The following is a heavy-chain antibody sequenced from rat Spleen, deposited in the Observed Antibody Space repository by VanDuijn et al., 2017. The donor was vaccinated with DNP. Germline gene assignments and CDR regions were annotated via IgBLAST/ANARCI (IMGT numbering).Heavy chain of an antibody. CDR3: ARDGPYYFDY. CDR1: GFSLTSYY. V-gene: IGHV2-65*01. J-gene: IGHJ2*01. Sequence: QVQLKESGPGLVQPSQTLSLTCTVSGFSLTSYYMQWVRQTPGKGLEWMGFIRSGGSTEYNSEFKSRLSINRDTSKNQVFLKMNGRKTEDTGGYYCARDGPYYFDYWGQGVMVTVSS. CDR2: IRSGGST.